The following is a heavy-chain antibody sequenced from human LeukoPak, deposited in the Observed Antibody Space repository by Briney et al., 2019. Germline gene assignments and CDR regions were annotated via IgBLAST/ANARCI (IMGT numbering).Heavy chain of an antibody. D-gene: IGHD2-8*01. J-gene: IGHJ3*02. CDR2: IYYSGST. CDR3: ARVKRDIVLMVYADDAFDI. CDR1: GGPISSYY. V-gene: IGHV4-59*08. Sequence: SETLSLTCTVSGGPISSYYWSWIRQPPGKGLEWIGYIYYSGSTNYNPSLKSRVTISVDTSKNQFSLKLSSVTAADTAVYYCARVKRDIVLMVYADDAFDIWGQGTMVTVSS.